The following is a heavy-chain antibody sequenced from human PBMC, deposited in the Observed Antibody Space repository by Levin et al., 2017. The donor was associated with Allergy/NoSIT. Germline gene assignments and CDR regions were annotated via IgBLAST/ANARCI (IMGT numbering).Heavy chain of an antibody. CDR1: GFTFSNYG. CDR3: ARSWRGYSGYDPFLDY. Sequence: HPGGSLRLSCAASGFTFSNYGMHWVRQAPGKGLEWVAVIWYDGSNKYYADSIKGRFTISRDNSKNTLYLQMNSLRAEDTAVYYCARSWRGYSGYDPFLDYWGQGTLVTVSS. J-gene: IGHJ4*02. CDR2: IWYDGSNK. D-gene: IGHD5-12*01. V-gene: IGHV3-33*01.